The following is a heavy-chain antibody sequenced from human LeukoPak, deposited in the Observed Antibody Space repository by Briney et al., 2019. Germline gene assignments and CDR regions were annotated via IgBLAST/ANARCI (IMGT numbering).Heavy chain of an antibody. D-gene: IGHD3-22*01. CDR3: ARDLTGHGSSGYHSGSFDY. V-gene: IGHV1-18*01. CDR2: ISAYNGNT. Sequence: ASVKVSCKASGYTFTSYGISWVRQAPGQGLEWMGWISAYNGNTNYAQKLQGRVTMTTDTSTSTAYMELRSLRSDDTAVYYCARDLTGHGSSGYHSGSFDYWGQGTLVTVSS. J-gene: IGHJ4*02. CDR1: GYTFTSYG.